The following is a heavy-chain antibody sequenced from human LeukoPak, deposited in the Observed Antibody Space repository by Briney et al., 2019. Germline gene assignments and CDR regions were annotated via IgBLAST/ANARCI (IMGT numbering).Heavy chain of an antibody. CDR3: ARGNVAVARNLIDF. CDR2: TLYDGSNT. Sequence: SGGSLRLSCAASGLTFNFYPMHWVRQAPGERPEWVAVTLYDGSNTEYADSVKGRFTMSRDNAKNTLDLQMNSLRPEDTGIYYGARGNVAVARNLIDFWGQGTLVTVSS. CDR1: GLTFNFYP. D-gene: IGHD6-19*01. V-gene: IGHV3-30*04. J-gene: IGHJ4*02.